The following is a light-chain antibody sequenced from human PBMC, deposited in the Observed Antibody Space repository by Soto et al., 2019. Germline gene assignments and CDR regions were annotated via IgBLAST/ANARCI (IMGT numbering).Light chain of an antibody. Sequence: QSALTQPASVSGSPGQSITIPCTGTSSDIGAYDSVSWYQQYPGKAPKLIIYDVTNRPSGVSDRLSGSKSGNTASLTISGLQADDEADYYCSSYTTFSTLVLGGGTKVTVL. V-gene: IGLV2-14*01. CDR1: SSDIGAYDS. CDR2: DVT. CDR3: SSYTTFSTLV. J-gene: IGLJ2*01.